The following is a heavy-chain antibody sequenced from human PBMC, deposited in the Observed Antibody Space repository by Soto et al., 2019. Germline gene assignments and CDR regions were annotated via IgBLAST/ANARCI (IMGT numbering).Heavy chain of an antibody. CDR3: AKLKGSGYYYYYYYMDV. CDR1: GFTFSSYA. D-gene: IGHD3-22*01. CDR2: ISGSGGST. V-gene: IGHV3-23*01. Sequence: GGSLRLSCAASGFTFSSYAMSWVRQAPGKGLEWVSAISGSGGSTYYADSVKGRFTISRDNSKNTLYLQMNSLRAEDTAVYYCAKLKGSGYYYYYYYMDVWGKGTTVTVSS. J-gene: IGHJ6*03.